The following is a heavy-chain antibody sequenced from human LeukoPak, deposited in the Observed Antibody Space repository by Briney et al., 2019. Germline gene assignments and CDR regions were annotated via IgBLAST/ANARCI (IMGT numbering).Heavy chain of an antibody. CDR1: GYTFTSYG. CDR3: ARSPYGDYAVPNDY. Sequence: ASVKVSCKASGYTFTSYGISWVRQAPGQGLEWMEWISAYNGNTNYAQKLQGRVTMTTDTSTSTAYMELRSLRSDDTAVYYCARSPYGDYAVPNDYWGQGTLVTVSS. V-gene: IGHV1-18*01. J-gene: IGHJ4*02. D-gene: IGHD4-17*01. CDR2: ISAYNGNT.